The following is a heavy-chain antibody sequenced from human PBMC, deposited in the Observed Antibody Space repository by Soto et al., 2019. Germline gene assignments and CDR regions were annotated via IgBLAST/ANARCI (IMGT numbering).Heavy chain of an antibody. Sequence: PSETLSLTCTVCGGSISSYYCSWIRQPPWKGLEWLGYIYYSGSTNYNPSLKSRVTISVDTSKNQFSLKLSSVTAADTAVYYCAIAANYYDRSGSLVYYFDYWGQRTLVAVSS. CDR1: GGSISSYY. V-gene: IGHV4-59*01. J-gene: IGHJ4*02. CDR3: AIAANYYDRSGSLVYYFDY. D-gene: IGHD3-22*01. CDR2: IYYSGST.